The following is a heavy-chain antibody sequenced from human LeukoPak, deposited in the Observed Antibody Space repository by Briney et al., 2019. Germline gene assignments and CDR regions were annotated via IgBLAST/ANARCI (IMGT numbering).Heavy chain of an antibody. CDR3: ARGGPPSIAVAGSRICDY. D-gene: IGHD6-19*01. Sequence: ASVKVSCKASGYTFTNYYIHWLRQAPGQGLEWMGIINPSHGSTDYAQKFQGRVTMTRDTSTSTVYTELSSLRSDDTAVYYCARGGPPSIAVAGSRICDYWGQGTLVTVSS. V-gene: IGHV1-46*01. CDR2: INPSHGST. J-gene: IGHJ4*02. CDR1: GYTFTNYY.